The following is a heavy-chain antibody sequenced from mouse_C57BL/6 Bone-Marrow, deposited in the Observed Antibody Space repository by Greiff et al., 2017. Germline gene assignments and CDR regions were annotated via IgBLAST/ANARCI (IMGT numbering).Heavy chain of an antibody. D-gene: IGHD2-4*01. V-gene: IGHV7-3*01. CDR1: GFTFTDYY. CDR2: IRNKANGYTT. Sequence: EVQVVESGGGLVQPGGSLSLSCAASGFTFTDYYMSWVRQPPGKALEWLGFIRNKANGYTTEYSASVKGRFTISRDNSQSILYLQMNALRAEDSATYYCARYHPDYDYDYWGQGTTLTVSS. J-gene: IGHJ2*01. CDR3: ARYHPDYDYDY.